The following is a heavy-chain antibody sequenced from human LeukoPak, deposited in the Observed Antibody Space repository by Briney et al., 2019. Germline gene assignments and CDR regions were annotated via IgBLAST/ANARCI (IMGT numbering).Heavy chain of an antibody. J-gene: IGHJ4*02. V-gene: IGHV4-4*07. CDR1: GGSISSYY. D-gene: IGHD6-19*01. CDR3: SRGQWQAPLVY. Sequence: KPSETLSLTCTVSGGSISSYYWSWIRQPAGKGLEWIGRIYTSGSTNYNPSLKSRVTTPVEPSKNQFFFKLSSAAAAGPARYYRSRGQWQAPLVYWGQASMV. CDR2: IYTSGST.